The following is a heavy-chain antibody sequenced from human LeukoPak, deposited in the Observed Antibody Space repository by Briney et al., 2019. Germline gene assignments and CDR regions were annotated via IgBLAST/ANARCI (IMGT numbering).Heavy chain of an antibody. CDR3: AREAKRYNGMDV. V-gene: IGHV3-30*03. CDR1: GFTFSSYG. Sequence: PGGSLRLSCAASGFTFSSYGMHWVRQAPGKGLEWVAVISYDGSNKYYADSVKGRFTISRDNSKNTLYLQMNSLRAEDTAVYYCAREAKRYNGMDVWGQGTTVTVSS. CDR2: ISYDGSNK. J-gene: IGHJ6*02.